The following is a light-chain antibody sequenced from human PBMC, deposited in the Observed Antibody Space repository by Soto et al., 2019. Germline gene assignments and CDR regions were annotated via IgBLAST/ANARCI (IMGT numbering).Light chain of an antibody. J-gene: IGLJ1*01. CDR1: GRDIGAYNY. V-gene: IGLV2-14*01. Sequence: QSVLTQPASVSGSPGQSITISCTGSGRDIGAYNYVSWYQQHPGKAPKLIIYEVENWPSGVSNRFSASKSAFTASLTISGLQAEDEADYYCSSYTTRYFYVFGAGTKVNV. CDR2: EVE. CDR3: SSYTTRYFYV.